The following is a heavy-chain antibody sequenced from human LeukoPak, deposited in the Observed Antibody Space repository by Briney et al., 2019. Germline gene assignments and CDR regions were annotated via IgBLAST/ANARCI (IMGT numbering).Heavy chain of an antibody. CDR1: GYTFTSCD. J-gene: IGHJ6*02. D-gene: IGHD3-16*01. V-gene: IGHV1-8*01. CDR3: ARVLGRPSLYYGMDV. CDR2: VNPDGGST. Sequence: ASVKVSCKASGYTFTSCDIHWVRQATGQGLEWMGWVNPDGGSTGYAQKFQGRVTMTRDTSIGTAYMELSSLRSEDTAVYYCARVLGRPSLYYGMDVWGQGTTVTVSS.